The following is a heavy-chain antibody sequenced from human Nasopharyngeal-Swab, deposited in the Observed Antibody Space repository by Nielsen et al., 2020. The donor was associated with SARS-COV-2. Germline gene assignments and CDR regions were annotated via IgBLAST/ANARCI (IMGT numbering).Heavy chain of an antibody. CDR2: IRSKGNNYAT. D-gene: IGHD2-21*01. Sequence: GESLKLSCAASGFTFSDSAIHWVRQASGEVLECVALIRSKGNNYATAYAASVKGRFIIFRDDPTNMAYLQMNSLKTEDPAVYYCTRCGGGCYSGRDYWGQGTLVTVSS. CDR1: GFTFSDSA. V-gene: IGHV3-73*01. CDR3: TRCGGGCYSGRDY. J-gene: IGHJ4*02.